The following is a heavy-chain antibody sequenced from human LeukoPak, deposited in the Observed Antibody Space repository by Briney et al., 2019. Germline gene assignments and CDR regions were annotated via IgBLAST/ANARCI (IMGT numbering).Heavy chain of an antibody. CDR3: ARGGQSADNWFDP. J-gene: IGHJ5*02. V-gene: IGHV3-48*02. CDR2: IGDSGVAT. Sequence: GGSLRLSCAACGFTFNIYGMNWVRQAPGKGLEWVAYIGDSGVATYYTDFVRGRFTISRDNARNSLYLQMNGLRDEDTAIYYCARGGQSADNWFDPWGQGILVTVSS. CDR1: GFTFNIYG. D-gene: IGHD3-3*01.